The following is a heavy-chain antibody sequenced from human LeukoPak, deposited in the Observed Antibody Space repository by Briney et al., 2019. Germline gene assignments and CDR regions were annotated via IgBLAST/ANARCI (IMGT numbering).Heavy chain of an antibody. V-gene: IGHV3-23*01. CDR2: IITTGGVT. CDR1: GFTFSSYS. J-gene: IGHJ4*02. Sequence: GGSLRLSCAASGFTFSSYSMNWVRQAPGKGLEWVSSIITTGGVTDYADFVKGRFTISRDNSRNTLYMQMNSLRAEDTAVYYCAKTSRRLCSSSSCYTLDSWGQGTLVTVSS. D-gene: IGHD2-2*02. CDR3: AKTSRRLCSSSSCYTLDS.